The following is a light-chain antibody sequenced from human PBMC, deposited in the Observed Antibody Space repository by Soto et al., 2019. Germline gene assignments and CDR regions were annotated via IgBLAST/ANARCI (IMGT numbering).Light chain of an antibody. CDR2: DVS. Sequence: QSALTQPASVSGSPGQSITIPCTGTSSDVGGYAYVSWYQHHPGKAPKLIIYDVSDRPSGVSNRFSGSKSGNTASLTISGLQAEDEADYYCNSYTSSTTLVFGGGTKVTVL. J-gene: IGLJ2*01. V-gene: IGLV2-14*03. CDR1: SSDVGGYAY. CDR3: NSYTSSTTLV.